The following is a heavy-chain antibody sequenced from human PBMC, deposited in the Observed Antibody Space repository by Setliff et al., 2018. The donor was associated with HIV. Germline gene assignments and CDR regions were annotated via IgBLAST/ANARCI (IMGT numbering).Heavy chain of an antibody. J-gene: IGHJ3*02. V-gene: IGHV4-38-2*01. CDR3: ARQWYYYDSSGYYPDAFDI. Sequence: ASETLSLTCGVSGYSISSGYYWGWIRQPPGKGLEWIGSIYHNGITYYNPSLKSRVTISVDTSQNQFSLKLSSVTAADTAVYYCARQWYYYDSSGYYPDAFDIWGQGTMVTVSS. CDR1: GYSISSGYY. D-gene: IGHD3-22*01. CDR2: IYHNGIT.